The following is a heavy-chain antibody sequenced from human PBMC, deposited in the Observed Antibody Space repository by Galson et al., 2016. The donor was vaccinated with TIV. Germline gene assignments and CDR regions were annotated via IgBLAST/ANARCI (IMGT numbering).Heavy chain of an antibody. D-gene: IGHD6-19*01. V-gene: IGHV1-2*02. CDR3: VRKAGSGWYDY. J-gene: IGHJ4*02. CDR2: IDPISRGT. CDR1: GYTFSSYD. Sequence: SVKVSCKASGYTFSSYDINWVRRATGQGLEWVGCIDPISRGTRYAQKFQGRVTMTRDTSISTAYMELSRLRSDDTAIYFCVRKAGSGWYDYWGQGTLVTVSS.